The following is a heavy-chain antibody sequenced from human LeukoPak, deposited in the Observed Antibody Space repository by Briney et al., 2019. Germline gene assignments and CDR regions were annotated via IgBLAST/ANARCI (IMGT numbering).Heavy chain of an antibody. J-gene: IGHJ3*02. CDR3: ARLGSTFDI. D-gene: IGHD2-2*01. CDR2: IIYSGGS. CDR1: GGSISSYY. V-gene: IGHV4-59*08. Sequence: SETLSLTCTVSGGSISSYYWTWIRQPPGKGLEWIGYIIYSGGSNYNPSLKSRVTISVDTSKNHFSLKLSAVTAADTAVYYCARLGSTFDIWGQGTMVTVSS.